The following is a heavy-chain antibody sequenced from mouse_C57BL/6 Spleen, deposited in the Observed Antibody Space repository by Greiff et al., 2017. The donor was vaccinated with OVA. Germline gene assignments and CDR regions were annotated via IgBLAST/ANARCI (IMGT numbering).Heavy chain of an antibody. D-gene: IGHD1-1*01. CDR3: ARGVSYYYGSSYDWFAY. Sequence: QVTLKVSGAELMKPGASVKLSCKATGYTFTGYWIEWVKQRPGHGLEWIGEILPGSGSTNYNEKFKGKATFTADTSSNTAYMQLSSLTTEDSAIYYCARGVSYYYGSSYDWFAYWGQGALVTVSA. CDR2: ILPGSGST. V-gene: IGHV1-9*01. J-gene: IGHJ3*01. CDR1: GYTFTGYW.